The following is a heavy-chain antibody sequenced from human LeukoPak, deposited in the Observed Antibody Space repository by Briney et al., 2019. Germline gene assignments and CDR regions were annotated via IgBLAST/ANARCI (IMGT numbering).Heavy chain of an antibody. J-gene: IGHJ5*02. CDR1: GGSFSGYY. D-gene: IGHD3/OR15-3a*01. CDR2: INHSGST. V-gene: IGHV4-34*01. CDR3: ARAGTGLRGWFDP. Sequence: SETLSLTCAVYGGSFSGYYWSWIRQPPGKGLEWIGEINHSGSTNDNPSLKSRVTISVDTSKNQFSLNLSSVPAADMAVYYCARAGTGLRGWFDPWGQGTLVTVSS.